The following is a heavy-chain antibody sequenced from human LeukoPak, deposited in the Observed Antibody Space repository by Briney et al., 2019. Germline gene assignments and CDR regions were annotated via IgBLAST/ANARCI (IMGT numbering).Heavy chain of an antibody. V-gene: IGHV4-34*01. D-gene: IGHD3-16*02. CDR1: GGSFSGYY. Sequence: SETLSLTCAVYGGSFSGYYWSWIRQPPGKGLEWIGEINHSGSTNYNPSLKSRVTISVDTSKNQFSLKLSSVTAADTAVYYCARGWITFGGVITNWGQGTLVTVSS. CDR2: INHSGST. CDR3: ARGWITFGGVITN. J-gene: IGHJ4*02.